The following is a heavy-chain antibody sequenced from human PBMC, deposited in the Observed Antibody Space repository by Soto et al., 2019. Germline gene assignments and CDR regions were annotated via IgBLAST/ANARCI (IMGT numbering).Heavy chain of an antibody. V-gene: IGHV3-74*01. J-gene: IGHJ6*02. D-gene: IGHD3-10*01. CDR1: GFTFSSYW. Sequence: EVKLVESGGGSVQPGGSLRLSCEASGFTFSSYWMQWVRQGPGKGLMLVSRINSHGTSISYADSVKGRFTISRDNAKNTLYLQMNSLRAEDTAVYYCARDPPGSGRYLYYGMDVWGQGTTVTVSS. CDR2: INSHGTSI. CDR3: ARDPPGSGRYLYYGMDV.